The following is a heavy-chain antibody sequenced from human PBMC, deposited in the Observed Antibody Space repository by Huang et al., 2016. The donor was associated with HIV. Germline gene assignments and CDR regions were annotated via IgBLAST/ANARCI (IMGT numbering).Heavy chain of an antibody. J-gene: IGHJ6*02. Sequence: VQLVESGGALVQPGGSLRLSCAASGFPVTTNYMNWVRQAPGKGLEWGSTMGNGDKPRHADSVKGRFTVSRDNSKNTMYLQMNSLRVEDTATYYCAREMMVRGVSVPITDGYFYYGMDVWGHGTTVSVSS. D-gene: IGHD3-10*01. CDR1: GFPVTTNY. V-gene: IGHV3-53*01. CDR3: AREMMVRGVSVPITDGYFYYGMDV. CDR2: MGNGDKP.